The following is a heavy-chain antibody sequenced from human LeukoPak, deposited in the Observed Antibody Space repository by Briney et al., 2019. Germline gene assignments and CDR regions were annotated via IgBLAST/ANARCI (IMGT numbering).Heavy chain of an antibody. Sequence: PGGSLRLSCAASGFTFSSYGMHWVRQAPGKGLEWVAVISYDGNNRYYAGSVKGRFTISRDNSKNTLYLQINSLRPEDTAIFYCAKGGGDHWGYFHYWGQGTLVTVSS. V-gene: IGHV3-30*18. CDR1: GFTFSSYG. CDR3: AKGGGDHWGYFHY. CDR2: ISYDGNNR. J-gene: IGHJ4*02. D-gene: IGHD7-27*01.